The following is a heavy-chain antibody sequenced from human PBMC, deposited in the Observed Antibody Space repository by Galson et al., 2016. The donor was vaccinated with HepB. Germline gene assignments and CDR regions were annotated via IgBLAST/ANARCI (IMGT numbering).Heavy chain of an antibody. D-gene: IGHD2-21*02. CDR2: ISTNNGNT. J-gene: IGHJ6*02. Sequence: SVKVSCKASGYPFINYAINWVRQAPGQGLEWMGRISTNNGNTNYAQKVQGRVTMTTDASTSTAYMELRSLRSDDTAVYYCARDSMRIVVVTAANYGMDVWGQGTTVTVSS. CDR3: ARDSMRIVVVTAANYGMDV. CDR1: GYPFINYA. V-gene: IGHV1-18*01.